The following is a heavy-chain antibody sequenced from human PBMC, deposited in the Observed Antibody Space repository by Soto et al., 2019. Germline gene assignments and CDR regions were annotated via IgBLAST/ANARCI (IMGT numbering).Heavy chain of an antibody. J-gene: IGHJ4*02. CDR3: ARGQNIDLTGPTLDY. Sequence: PSETLSLTCAVYGGSFSGYYWRWIRQPPGKGLEWIGEINHSGSTNYNPSLKSRVTISVDTSKNQFSLKLSSVTAADTAVYYCARGQNIDLTGPTLDYWGQGTLVTVSS. CDR2: INHSGST. V-gene: IGHV4-34*01. CDR1: GGSFSGYY. D-gene: IGHD3-9*01.